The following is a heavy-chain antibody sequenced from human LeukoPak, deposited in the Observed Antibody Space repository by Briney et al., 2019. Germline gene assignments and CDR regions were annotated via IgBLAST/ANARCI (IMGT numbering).Heavy chain of an antibody. D-gene: IGHD3-10*01. CDR2: IYYSGST. J-gene: IGHJ3*02. CDR1: GGSISSYY. V-gene: IGHV4-59*01. Sequence: SETLSLTCTVSGGSISSYYWSWIRQPPGKGLEWIGYIYYSGSTNYNPSLKSRVTISVDTSKNQFSLKLSSVTAADTAVYYCARDRRPTYYGSGSYYPDAFDIWGQGTMVTVSS. CDR3: ARDRRPTYYGSGSYYPDAFDI.